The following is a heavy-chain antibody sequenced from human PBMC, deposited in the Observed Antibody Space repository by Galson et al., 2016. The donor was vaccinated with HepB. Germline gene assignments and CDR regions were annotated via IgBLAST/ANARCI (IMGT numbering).Heavy chain of an antibody. V-gene: IGHV1-69*08. CDR3: ARDFDYDIRDPRSY. CDR2: IIPILGTS. Sequence: SVKVSCKASGGTLRTYTIHWVRQAPGQGLEWMGRIIPILGTSTYAQKLQGRVTITADKSTNTAYMELSSLGSEDTAMYYCARDFDYDIRDPRSYWGQGTLVTVSS. CDR1: GGTLRTYT. D-gene: IGHD3-22*01. J-gene: IGHJ4*02.